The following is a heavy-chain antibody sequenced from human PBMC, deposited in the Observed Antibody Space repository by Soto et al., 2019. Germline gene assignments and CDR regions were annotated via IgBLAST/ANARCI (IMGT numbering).Heavy chain of an antibody. V-gene: IGHV4-31*03. J-gene: IGHJ5*02. CDR3: ARMYSSGSGWFHP. CDR1: GYSITAGGYY. CDR2: FYSSGSI. D-gene: IGHD6-19*01. Sequence: SETLSLTCFVSGYSITAGGYYWSWIRHHPGKGLEWIGSFYSSGSIIYNPSLRCRVSISGDTSSNQFSMSLTSVTAADTARYYCARMYSSGSGWFHPWGQGTLVTVSS.